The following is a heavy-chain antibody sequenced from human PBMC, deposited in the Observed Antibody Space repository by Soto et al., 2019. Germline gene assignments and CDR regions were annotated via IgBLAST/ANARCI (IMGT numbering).Heavy chain of an antibody. CDR1: GGSISSDGNY. J-gene: IGHJ6*02. Sequence: QVQLQESGPGLVKSSQTLSLTCTVSGGSISSDGNYWSWIRQHPGKGLEWIGYIYYSGSTNYNPSLMRRVTISVDTSKNQFSLKLNSVTAADTAVYYCARARMVRGIIYYYGMDVWGQGTTVTVSS. CDR2: IYYSGST. D-gene: IGHD3-10*01. V-gene: IGHV4-31*03. CDR3: ARARMVRGIIYYYGMDV.